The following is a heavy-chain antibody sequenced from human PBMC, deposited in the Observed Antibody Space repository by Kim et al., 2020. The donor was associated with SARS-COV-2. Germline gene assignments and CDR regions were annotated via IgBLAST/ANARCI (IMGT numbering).Heavy chain of an antibody. CDR3: ARHNVSGSYLYYYYYGMDV. CDR1: GGSISSSSYY. V-gene: IGHV4-39*01. D-gene: IGHD1-26*01. Sequence: SETLSLTCTVSGGSISSSSYYWGWIRQPPGKGLEWIGSIYYSGSTYYNPSLKSRVTISVDTSKNQFSLKLSSVTAADTAVYYCARHNVSGSYLYYYYYGMDVWDQGTTVTVSS. CDR2: IYYSGST. J-gene: IGHJ6*02.